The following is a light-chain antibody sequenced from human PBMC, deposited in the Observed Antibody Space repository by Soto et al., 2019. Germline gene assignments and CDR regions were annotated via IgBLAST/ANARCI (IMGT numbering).Light chain of an antibody. V-gene: IGKV1-39*01. CDR3: QHSYSTPFT. CDR2: AAS. CDR1: QSISSY. J-gene: IGKJ3*01. Sequence: DIQMTQSPSSLSASVGDRVTITCRARQSISSYLNWYQQKPGKAPKLLIYAASSLQSGVPSRFSGSGSGTDFTLTISSLQPDDFATYYCQHSYSTPFTFGPGNNVDIK.